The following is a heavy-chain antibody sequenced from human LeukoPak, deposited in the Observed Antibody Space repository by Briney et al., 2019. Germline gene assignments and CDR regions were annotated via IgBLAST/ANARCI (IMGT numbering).Heavy chain of an antibody. CDR3: AKAGLTAVAGTGFDY. D-gene: IGHD6-19*01. J-gene: IGHJ4*02. CDR1: GFSLSRYG. CDR2: VQQEGSEK. Sequence: GGSLRLSCAASGFSLSRYGVHWVRQAPGKGLEWVANVQQEGSEKYYVDSVKGRFTISRDNAKNSVYLQMNSLRAEDTAVYYCAKAGLTAVAGTGFDYWGQGTLVTVSS. V-gene: IGHV3-7*03.